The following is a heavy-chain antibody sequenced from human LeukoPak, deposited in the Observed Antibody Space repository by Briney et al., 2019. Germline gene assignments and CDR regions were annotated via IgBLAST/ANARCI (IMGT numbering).Heavy chain of an antibody. D-gene: IGHD4-17*01. CDR2: ISWNSGSI. J-gene: IGHJ6*02. Sequence: SGKSLRLSCAASGFTFDDYAMHWVRQAPGKGLEWVSGISWNSGSIGYADSVKGRFTISRDNAKNSLYLQMNSLRAEDTALYYCAKANYGDPQYYCYGMDVWGQGTTVTVSS. CDR1: GFTFDDYA. V-gene: IGHV3-9*01. CDR3: AKANYGDPQYYCYGMDV.